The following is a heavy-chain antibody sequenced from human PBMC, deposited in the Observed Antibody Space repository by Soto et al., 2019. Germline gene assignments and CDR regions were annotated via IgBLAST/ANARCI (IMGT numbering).Heavy chain of an antibody. CDR2: INPSSGGT. CDR3: ARGRGLGYCSSTSCHPPQNYYYYYMDV. V-gene: IGHV1-2*04. J-gene: IGHJ6*03. CDR1: GSTFTIYY. Sequence: ASVKVSCKESGSTFTIYYMHWVRQAPGQRLEWMGIINPSSGGTSYAQKFQGWVTMTRDTSISTAYMELSRLRSDDTAVYYCARGRGLGYCSSTSCHPPQNYYYYYMDVWGKGTTVTVSS. D-gene: IGHD2-2*01.